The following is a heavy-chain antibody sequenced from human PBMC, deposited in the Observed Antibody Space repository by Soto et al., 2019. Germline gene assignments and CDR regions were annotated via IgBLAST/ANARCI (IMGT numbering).Heavy chain of an antibody. V-gene: IGHV3-49*03. J-gene: IGHJ6*02. CDR3: TVEKYDFWSGSYYYYGMDV. D-gene: IGHD3-3*01. CDR1: GFTFGDYA. CDR2: IRSKAYGGTT. Sequence: PGGSLRLSCTASGFTFGDYAMSWFRQAPGKGREWVGFIRSKAYGGTTEYAASVKGRFTISRDDSKSIAYLQMNSLKTEDTAVYYCTVEKYDFWSGSYYYYGMDVWGQGTTVTVSS.